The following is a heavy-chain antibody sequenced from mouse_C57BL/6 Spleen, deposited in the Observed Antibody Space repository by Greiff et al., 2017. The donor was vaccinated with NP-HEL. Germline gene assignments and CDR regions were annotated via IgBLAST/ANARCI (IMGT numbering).Heavy chain of an antibody. J-gene: IGHJ4*01. Sequence: EVKLVESGGGLVKPGGSLKLSCAASGFTFSDYGMHWVRQAPEKGLEWVAYISSGSSTIYYADTVKGRFTISRDNAKNTLFLQMTSLRSEDTAMYYCARREIYDGYYNYAMDYWGQGTSVTVSS. V-gene: IGHV5-17*01. CDR3: ARREIYDGYYNYAMDY. D-gene: IGHD2-3*01. CDR2: ISSGSSTI. CDR1: GFTFSDYG.